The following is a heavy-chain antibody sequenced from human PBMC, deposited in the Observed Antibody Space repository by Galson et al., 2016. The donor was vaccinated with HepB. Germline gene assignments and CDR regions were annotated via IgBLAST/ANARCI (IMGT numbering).Heavy chain of an antibody. CDR1: GFTFSTYW. V-gene: IGHV3-7*01. CDR3: ARVRRVPVAGTATYYFDP. CDR2: IKQDGTET. Sequence: SLRLSCAGSGFTFSTYWMTWVRQAPGKGLEWVASIKQDGTETFYVDSVKGRFTVSRDNAKSSLYLQMKSLRAEDTAVYYCARVRRVPVAGTATYYFDPWGPGTLVTVSS. D-gene: IGHD6-19*01. J-gene: IGHJ2*01.